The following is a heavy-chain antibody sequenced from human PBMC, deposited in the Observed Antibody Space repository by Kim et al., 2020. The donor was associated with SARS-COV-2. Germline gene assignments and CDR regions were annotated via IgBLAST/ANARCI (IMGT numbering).Heavy chain of an antibody. CDR1: GLSFSGAW. CDR3: TTDPGGMWPDY. CDR2: IKSKTDDGTT. J-gene: IGHJ4*02. Sequence: VGSLRLSCATSGLSFSGAWMSWVRQAPGKGLEWVGRIKSKTDDGTTDYAAPVKGRFTISRDDSKDTLYLKMNSLKIEDTAVYYCTTDPGGMWPDYWGQGTLVTVSS. V-gene: IGHV3-15*01. D-gene: IGHD2-21*01.